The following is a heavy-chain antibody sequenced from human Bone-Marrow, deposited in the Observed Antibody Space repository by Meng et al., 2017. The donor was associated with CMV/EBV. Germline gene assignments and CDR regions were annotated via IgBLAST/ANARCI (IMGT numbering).Heavy chain of an antibody. CDR1: GGSISSGDYY. J-gene: IGHJ6*02. CDR2: IYYSGST. Sequence: SETLSLTCTVSGGSISSGDYYWSWIRQPPGKGLEWIGFIYYSGSTYYNPSLKSRVTISVDTSKNQFSLKLSSVTAADTAVYYCARGNSSSWYFPPYYYYGMDVCGQGTTVTVSS. D-gene: IGHD6-13*01. V-gene: IGHV4-30-4*08. CDR3: ARGNSSSWYFPPYYYYGMDV.